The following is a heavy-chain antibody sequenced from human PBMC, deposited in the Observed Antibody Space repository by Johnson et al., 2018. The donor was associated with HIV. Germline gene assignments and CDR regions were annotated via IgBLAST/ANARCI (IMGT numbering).Heavy chain of an antibody. J-gene: IGHJ3*02. D-gene: IGHD6-13*01. CDR1: GFTVSSNY. Sequence: VQLVESGGGLIQPGGSLRLSCAASGFTVSSNYMSWVRQAPGKGLEWVSGIYSGGSTYYADSVKGRFPIFRDNSNNSLYLQMNSLGTEDTALYYCAKDLIAAAAPTAFDIWGQGTMVTVSS. CDR3: AKDLIAAAAPTAFDI. CDR2: IYSGGST. V-gene: IGHV3-53*01.